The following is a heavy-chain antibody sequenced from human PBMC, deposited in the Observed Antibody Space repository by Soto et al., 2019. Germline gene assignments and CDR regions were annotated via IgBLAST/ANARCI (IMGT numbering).Heavy chain of an antibody. J-gene: IGHJ3*02. Sequence: GESLKISCAASGFTLSRHTMNWVRQAPGKGLEWVSFIGSRTSDIYYADSVKGRFTISRDNAKNSLYLDLTRLRAEDTAVYFCVRDYYDTSGYPTTFDMWGQGTMVTVSS. D-gene: IGHD3-22*01. CDR2: IGSRTSDI. CDR3: VRDYYDTSGYPTTFDM. V-gene: IGHV3-21*01. CDR1: GFTLSRHT.